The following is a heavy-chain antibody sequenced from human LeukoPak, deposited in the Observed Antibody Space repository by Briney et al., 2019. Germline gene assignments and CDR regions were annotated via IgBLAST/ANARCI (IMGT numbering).Heavy chain of an antibody. CDR1: GFTFSSYW. J-gene: IGHJ6*03. CDR3: ARDPYSGNYGDYYYYYMDL. CDR2: IKQDGSEK. V-gene: IGHV3-7*01. D-gene: IGHD1-26*01. Sequence: PGGSLRLSCAASGFTFSSYWMSWVRQAPGKGLEWVANIKQDGSEKYYVDSVKGRFTISRDNAKNSLYLQMNSLRAEDTAVYYCARDPYSGNYGDYYYYYMDLWGQGTTVTISS.